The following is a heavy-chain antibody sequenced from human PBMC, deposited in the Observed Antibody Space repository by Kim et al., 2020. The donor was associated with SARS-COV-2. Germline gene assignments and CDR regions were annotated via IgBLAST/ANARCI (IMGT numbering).Heavy chain of an antibody. J-gene: IGHJ6*02. V-gene: IGHV4-59*13. CDR1: GGPITEYY. CDR3: ASSRDDYNCGMDV. CDR2: MFYGGAT. Sequence: SETLSLTCSVFGGPITEYYWTWIRQPPGKGLEWIGYMFYGGATKYNPSLKSRVALSVDTSKNQFSLRLGSVTAADTAMYYCASSRDDYNCGMDVWGHGT.